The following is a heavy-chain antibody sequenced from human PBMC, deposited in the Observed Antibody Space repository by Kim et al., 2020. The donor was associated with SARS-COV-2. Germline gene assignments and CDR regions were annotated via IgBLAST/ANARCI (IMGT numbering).Heavy chain of an antibody. D-gene: IGHD3-22*01. J-gene: IGHJ3*02. CDR2: ISAYNGNT. CDR1: GYTFTSYG. Sequence: ASVKVSCKASGYTFTSYGISWVRQAPGQGLEWMGWISAYNGNTNYAQKLQGRVTMTTDTSTSTAYMELRSLRSDDTAVYYCARDPPNYYDSSGYYYTHAFDIWGQGTMVTVSS. CDR3: ARDPPNYYDSSGYYYTHAFDI. V-gene: IGHV1-18*04.